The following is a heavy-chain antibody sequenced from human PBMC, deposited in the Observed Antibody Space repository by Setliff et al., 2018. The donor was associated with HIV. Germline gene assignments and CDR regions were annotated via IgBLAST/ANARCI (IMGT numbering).Heavy chain of an antibody. CDR2: IKSKTDGGTT. D-gene: IGHD5-12*01. J-gene: IGHJ5*02. CDR1: GFTFNNAW. CDR3: TTEDPWLRFGH. Sequence: LRLSCAASGFTFNNAWMTWVRQAPGKGLEWVGHIKSKTDGGTTDYAAPVKGRFTISRDDSKTTRYLQMNSLKTEDTAVYYCTTEDPWLRFGHWGQGTLVTVSS. V-gene: IGHV3-15*01.